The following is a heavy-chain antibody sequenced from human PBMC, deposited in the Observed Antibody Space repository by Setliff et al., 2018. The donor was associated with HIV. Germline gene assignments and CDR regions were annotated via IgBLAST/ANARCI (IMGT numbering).Heavy chain of an antibody. D-gene: IGHD3-22*01. V-gene: IGHV3-23*01. CDR2: IPSNSEYT. J-gene: IGHJ3*02. Sequence: GGSLRLSCTASGFTFSRHAMTWVRQAPGKGLEWVSTIPSNSEYTIYADSVEGRFTISRDNNKNTLYLQMNSLRAEDTAVYYCAKGYYYNSGGGRVRAFDIWGQGTMVTVSS. CDR1: GFTFSRHA. CDR3: AKGYYYNSGGGRVRAFDI.